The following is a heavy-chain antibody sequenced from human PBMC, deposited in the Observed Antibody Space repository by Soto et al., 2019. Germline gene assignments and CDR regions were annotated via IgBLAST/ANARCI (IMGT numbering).Heavy chain of an antibody. CDR2: ISGSGGST. D-gene: IGHD2-15*01. J-gene: IGHJ4*02. CDR1: GFTFSSYA. Sequence: EVQLLESGGGLVQPGGSLRLSCAASGFTFSSYAMSWVRQAPGKGLEWVSAISGSGGSTYYADSVKGRFTISRDNSKNTLYLQMNSVSAEATAVYYCAKDGGVVAATPAPHWGQGTLVTVSS. V-gene: IGHV3-23*01. CDR3: AKDGGVVAATPAPH.